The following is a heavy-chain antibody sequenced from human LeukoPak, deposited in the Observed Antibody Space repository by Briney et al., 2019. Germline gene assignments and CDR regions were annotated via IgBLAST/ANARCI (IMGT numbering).Heavy chain of an antibody. J-gene: IGHJ3*02. CDR1: GFTFSSYG. CDR3: AKLIRDIVVVPAAILRAFDI. Sequence: GGSLRLSCAASGFTFSSYGMHWVRQAPGKGLEWVAFIRYDGSNKYYADSVKGRFTISRDNSKNTLYLQMNSLRAEDTAVYYCAKLIRDIVVVPAAILRAFDIWGQGTMVTVSS. CDR2: IRYDGSNK. D-gene: IGHD2-2*02. V-gene: IGHV3-30*02.